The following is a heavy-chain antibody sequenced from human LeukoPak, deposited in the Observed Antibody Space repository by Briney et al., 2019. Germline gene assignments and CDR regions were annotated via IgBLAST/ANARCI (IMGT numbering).Heavy chain of an antibody. CDR3: TRDQVTGDEWYYYYYMDV. Sequence: GGSLRLSCTASGFTFGDYAMSWFRQAPGKGLEWVGFIRSKAYGGTTEYAASVKSRFTISRDDSKSIAYLQMNSLKTEDTAVYYCTRDQVTGDEWYYYYYMDVWGKGTTVTVSS. CDR2: IRSKAYGGTT. J-gene: IGHJ6*03. CDR1: GFTFGDYA. V-gene: IGHV3-49*03. D-gene: IGHD7-27*01.